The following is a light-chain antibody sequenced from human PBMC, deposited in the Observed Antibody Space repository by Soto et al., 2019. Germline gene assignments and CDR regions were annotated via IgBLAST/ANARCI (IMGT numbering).Light chain of an antibody. V-gene: IGKV1-5*01. CDR2: DAS. CDR3: QQYSDSSGA. J-gene: IGKJ1*01. Sequence: DIQVTHSHSTLSSSVVYMVTIAVGASQSIGTWLAWYQQKPGKAPKLLIFDASTLESGVPSRFSGSGSGTDFTLTISSLQPDDFATYYCQQYSDSSGAFGQGTKVDIK. CDR1: QSIGTW.